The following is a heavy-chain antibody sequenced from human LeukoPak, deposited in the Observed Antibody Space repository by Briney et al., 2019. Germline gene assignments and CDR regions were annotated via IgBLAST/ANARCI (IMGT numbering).Heavy chain of an antibody. J-gene: IGHJ5*02. V-gene: IGHV6-1*01. CDR3: ARNPISVSGDNWFDP. Sequence: SQTLSLTCAISGDSVSSNSAAWNWIRQSPSRGLEWLGRTYYRPKWYNDYAVSVKSRITIKPDTSKNQFSLQLNSVTPEDTAMYYCARNPISVSGDNWFDPWGQGTLVTVSS. CDR2: TYYRPKWYN. D-gene: IGHD1-14*01. CDR1: GDSVSSNSAA.